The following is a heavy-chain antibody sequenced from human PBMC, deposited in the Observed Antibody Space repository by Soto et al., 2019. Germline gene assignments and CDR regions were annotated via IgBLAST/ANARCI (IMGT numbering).Heavy chain of an antibody. D-gene: IGHD3-10*02. CDR1: GFSLTTVGMG. V-gene: IGHV2-5*02. J-gene: IGHJ3*02. CDR3: AHRNSRMFAFDI. Sequence: QITLKESGPTLVKPTQTLTLTCTFSGFSLTTVGMGVGWIRQPPRKALDWLGIIYWDDDKRYSPSLNGRVTFIKDTSKNQVVLTMTNMDPVDTATYYCAHRNSRMFAFDIWGQGTLVTVSS. CDR2: IYWDDDK.